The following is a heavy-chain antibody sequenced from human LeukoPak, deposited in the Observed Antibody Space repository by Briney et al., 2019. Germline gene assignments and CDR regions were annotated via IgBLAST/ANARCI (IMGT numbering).Heavy chain of an antibody. J-gene: IGHJ4*02. CDR2: IYSGGRT. CDR1: GFTFSSYA. D-gene: IGHD6-19*01. CDR3: ASGYSSGWPTFY. Sequence: GGSLRLSCAASGFTFSSYAMHWVRQAPGKGLEWVSLIYSGGRTYYADSVRGRFTISRDNSKNTLYLQMNSLRAEDTAVYYCASGYSSGWPTFYWGQGTLVTVSS. V-gene: IGHV3-66*02.